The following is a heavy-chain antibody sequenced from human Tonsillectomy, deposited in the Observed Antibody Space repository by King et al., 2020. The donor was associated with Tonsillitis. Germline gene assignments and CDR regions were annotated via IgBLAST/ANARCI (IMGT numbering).Heavy chain of an antibody. CDR2: IYHSGST. Sequence: QLQESGSGLVKPSQTLSLTCAVSGGSISSGGYSWNWIRQPPGKGLEWIGYIYHSGSTFYNPSLKSRVTISVDRSKNQFSLNLSSVTAADTAVYYCAGGLGIAAGGTTNYFDCWGQGTLVTVSS. J-gene: IGHJ4*02. CDR1: GGSISSGGYS. CDR3: AGGLGIAAGGTTNYFDC. D-gene: IGHD6-13*01. V-gene: IGHV4-30-2*01.